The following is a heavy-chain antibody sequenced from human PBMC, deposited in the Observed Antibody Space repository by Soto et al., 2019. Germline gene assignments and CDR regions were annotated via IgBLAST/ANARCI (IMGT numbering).Heavy chain of an antibody. D-gene: IGHD3-10*01. CDR3: ARDLNYYGSGSYPPNYYYSGMDV. J-gene: IGHJ6*02. CDR1: VFTFSSYA. CDR2: ISYDGSNK. Sequence: GSLRLSGAASVFTFSSYAMHWVRQAPGKGLEWVAVISYDGSNKYYADSVKGRFTISRDNSKNTLYLQMNSLRAEDTAVYYCARDLNYYGSGSYPPNYYYSGMDVWGQGTTVTVSS. V-gene: IGHV3-30-3*01.